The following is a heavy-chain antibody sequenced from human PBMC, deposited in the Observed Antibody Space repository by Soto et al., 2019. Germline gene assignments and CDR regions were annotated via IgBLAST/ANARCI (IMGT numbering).Heavy chain of an antibody. Sequence: QVQLVQSGAAVKKPGASVKVSCKASGYTFTSYGISWVRQAPGQGLEWMGWISAYNGNTNYAQKLQGRVTMTTDTSTSTAYMELRSLRSDDTAVYYCARDRIAARRSHWFDPWGQGTLVTVSS. J-gene: IGHJ5*02. V-gene: IGHV1-18*01. D-gene: IGHD6-6*01. CDR1: GYTFTSYG. CDR3: ARDRIAARRSHWFDP. CDR2: ISAYNGNT.